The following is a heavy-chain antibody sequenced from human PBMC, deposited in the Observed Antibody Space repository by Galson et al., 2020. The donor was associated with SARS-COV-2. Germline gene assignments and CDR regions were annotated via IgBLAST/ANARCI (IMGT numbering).Heavy chain of an antibody. V-gene: IGHV1-2*02. CDR1: GYRFTGYY. J-gene: IGHJ6*02. D-gene: IGHD5-12*01. CDR2: INPNTGGT. CDR3: AREGEGYIRVYYDYYYGMDV. Sequence: ASVKVSCKASGYRFTGYYIHWVRQAPGQGLEYIGWINPNTGGTNYAQSFQGRVTMTRDTSIGTAYMELSSLTADDTAVYFCAREGEGYIRVYYDYYYGMDVWGQGTTVNVSS.